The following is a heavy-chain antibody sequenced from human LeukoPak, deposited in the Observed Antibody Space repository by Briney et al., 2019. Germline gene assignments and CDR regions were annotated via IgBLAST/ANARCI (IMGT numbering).Heavy chain of an antibody. D-gene: IGHD3/OR15-3a*01. V-gene: IGHV4-39*01. CDR2: IYYSGST. CDR3: ASMIFGVGYFDY. CDR1: GGSISSSSYY. J-gene: IGHJ4*02. Sequence: SETLTLAWTVSGGSISSSSYYWGWIRQPPGKGLEWIGSIYYSGSTYYNPSLKSRVTISVDTSKNQFSLKLSSVTAADTAVYYCASMIFGVGYFDYWAEGTLVTVSS.